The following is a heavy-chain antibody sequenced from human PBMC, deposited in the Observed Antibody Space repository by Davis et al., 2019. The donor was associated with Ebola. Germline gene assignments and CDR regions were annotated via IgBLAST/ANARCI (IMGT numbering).Heavy chain of an antibody. CDR1: GYTFTSYA. CDR3: AREAARGGFDP. V-gene: IGHV1-3*01. D-gene: IGHD6-6*01. CDR2: INAGNGNT. J-gene: IGHJ5*02. Sequence: ASVKVSCKASGYTFTSYAMHWVRQAPGQRLEWMGWINAGNGNTNYAQKLQGRVTMTTDTSTSTAYMELRSLRSDDTAVYYRAREAARGGFDPWGQGTLVTVSS.